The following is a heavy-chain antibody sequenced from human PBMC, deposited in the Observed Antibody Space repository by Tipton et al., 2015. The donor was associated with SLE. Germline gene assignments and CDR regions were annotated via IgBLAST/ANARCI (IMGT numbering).Heavy chain of an antibody. CDR3: ARDFWAYSSGWYLNY. J-gene: IGHJ4*02. CDR1: GGTFSSYA. CDR2: IIPIFGTA. Sequence: QSGAEVKKPGTSVKVSCKASGGTFSSYAISWVRQAPGQGLEWMGGIIPIFGTANYAQKFQGRDAITADESTSTAYMELSSLRSEDTAVYYCARDFWAYSSGWYLNYWGQGTLLTVSS. D-gene: IGHD6-19*01. V-gene: IGHV1-69*01.